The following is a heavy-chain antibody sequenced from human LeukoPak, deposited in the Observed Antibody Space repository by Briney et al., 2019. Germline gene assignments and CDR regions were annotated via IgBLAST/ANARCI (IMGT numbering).Heavy chain of an antibody. CDR2: TKSKTDGGTT. CDR3: TKIPDYGDYFDY. J-gene: IGHJ4*02. V-gene: IGHV3-15*01. CDR1: GVTFSNAW. Sequence: GGSLRLSCAASGVTFSNAWMSWVRQAPGKGREWVGRTKSKTDGGTTDYAAPVKGRFTISRDDSKNTLYLQMNSLKTEDTAVYYCTKIPDYGDYFDYWGQGTLVTVSS. D-gene: IGHD4-17*01.